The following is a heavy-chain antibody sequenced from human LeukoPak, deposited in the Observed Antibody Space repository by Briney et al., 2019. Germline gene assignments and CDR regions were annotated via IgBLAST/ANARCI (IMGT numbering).Heavy chain of an antibody. V-gene: IGHV4-4*07. D-gene: IGHD2-2*01. CDR2: MYTSGAT. J-gene: IGHJ6*03. CDR3: AREGPAASASMLFYYFMDI. CDR1: GNSISNYY. Sequence: SETLSLTCTVSGNSISNYYWSWIRQPAGKGLEWIGRMYTSGATHYNPSLKSRATMSVDTSKNHLSLTLSSVTAADRAVYYCAREGPAASASMLFYYFMDIWGKGTTVTVSS.